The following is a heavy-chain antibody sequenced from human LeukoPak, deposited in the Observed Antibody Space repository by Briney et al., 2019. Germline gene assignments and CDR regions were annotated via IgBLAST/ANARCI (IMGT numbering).Heavy chain of an antibody. Sequence: GESLKISCKGSGYSFTKYWIGWVRQMPGKGLEWMGIIHPGDSDAKYSPSFQGQVTISADKSITTAYLQWSSLKASDTAIYYCARLSFASGSYYDFYGMDVWGQGTTVTVSS. CDR1: GYSFTKYW. V-gene: IGHV5-51*01. J-gene: IGHJ6*02. D-gene: IGHD3-10*01. CDR3: ARLSFASGSYYDFYGMDV. CDR2: IHPGDSDA.